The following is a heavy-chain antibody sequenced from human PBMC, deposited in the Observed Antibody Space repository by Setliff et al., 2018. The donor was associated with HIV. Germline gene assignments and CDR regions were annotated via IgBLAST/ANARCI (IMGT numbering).Heavy chain of an antibody. J-gene: IGHJ5*02. V-gene: IGHV4-61*02. CDR2: IYTSGST. Sequence: SETLSLTCTVSGGSSSTSDYYWGWIRQPAGKGLEWIGRIYTSGSTNYNPSLKSRLSMSIDTSKNHFSLRLTSVTAADTAVYYCARDLPELTGRSFDPWGQGIQVTVSS. CDR1: GGSSSTSDYY. CDR3: ARDLPELTGRSFDP. D-gene: IGHD7-27*01.